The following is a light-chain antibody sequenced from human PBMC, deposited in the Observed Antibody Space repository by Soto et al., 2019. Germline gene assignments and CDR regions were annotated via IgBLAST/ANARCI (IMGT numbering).Light chain of an antibody. J-gene: IGKJ1*01. CDR1: QSLLHSNGNHY. Sequence: VMTQSPLSLSFTPGEPASISCRSSQSLLHSNGNHYLEWYFQKPGQSPQLLIYLASIRASGVPDRFSGSGSGTDFTLKISRVEAEDVGVYYCMQALHTPRTFGQGTKVEIK. V-gene: IGKV2-28*01. CDR2: LAS. CDR3: MQALHTPRT.